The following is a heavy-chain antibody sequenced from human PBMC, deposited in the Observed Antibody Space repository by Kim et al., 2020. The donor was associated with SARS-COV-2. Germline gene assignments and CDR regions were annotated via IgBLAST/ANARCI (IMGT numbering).Heavy chain of an antibody. V-gene: IGHV3-11*06. CDR2: ISSSSSYT. CDR3: ARDGWLLSRPLLRVGWLDP. Sequence: GGSLRLSCAASGFIFSDYYMSWIRQAPGKGLEWVSYISSSSSYTNYADSVKGRFTIFRDNAKNSLYLQMDSLRAEDTAVYYCARDGWLLSRPLLRVGWLDPWGQGTLVTVSS. CDR1: GFIFSDYY. J-gene: IGHJ5*02. D-gene: IGHD2-21*02.